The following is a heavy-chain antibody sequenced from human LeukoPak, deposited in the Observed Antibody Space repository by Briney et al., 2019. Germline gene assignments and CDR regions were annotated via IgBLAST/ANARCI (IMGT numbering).Heavy chain of an antibody. J-gene: IGHJ6*03. CDR2: INHSGNT. D-gene: IGHD3-10*01. Sequence: SETPSLTCAVYGGSFSDFYCTWIRQPPGKGLEWIGEINHSGNTKYNPSLKSRVTILLDTSKNQFSLKVRSVTAADTAVYYCATTRGVITLDGYHYYIDVWGKGTTVTVSS. CDR1: GGSFSDFY. V-gene: IGHV4-34*01. CDR3: ATTRGVITLDGYHYYIDV.